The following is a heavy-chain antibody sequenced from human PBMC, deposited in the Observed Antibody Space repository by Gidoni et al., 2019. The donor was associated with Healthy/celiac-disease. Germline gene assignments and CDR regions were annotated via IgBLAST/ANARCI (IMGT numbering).Heavy chain of an antibody. D-gene: IGHD3-10*01. Sequence: EVLLVESGGGLVQPRGSLRLSCAASGLTLRSYEMNWVCQAPGKGLEWVSYISSSGSTIYYADSVKGRFTISRDNAKNSLYLQMNSLRAEDTAVYYCAGGKGSGSYFPRYFDYWGQGTLVTVSS. J-gene: IGHJ4*02. CDR2: ISSSGSTI. CDR1: GLTLRSYE. V-gene: IGHV3-48*03. CDR3: AGGKGSGSYFPRYFDY.